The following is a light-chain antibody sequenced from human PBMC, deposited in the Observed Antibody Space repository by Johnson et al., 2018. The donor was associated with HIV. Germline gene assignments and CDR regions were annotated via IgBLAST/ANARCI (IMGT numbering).Light chain of an antibody. Sequence: QSVLTQPPSVSAAPGQRVTISCSGASSTFGNSYISWYQLLPGSPPKLLVFKNNERPSGIPDRFSGSNSGTSATLDITGLPTGDEAYYYCATWDTSLSTGGVFGTGTKVTVL. V-gene: IGLV1-51*02. J-gene: IGLJ1*01. CDR3: ATWDTSLSTGGV. CDR2: KNN. CDR1: SSTFGNSY.